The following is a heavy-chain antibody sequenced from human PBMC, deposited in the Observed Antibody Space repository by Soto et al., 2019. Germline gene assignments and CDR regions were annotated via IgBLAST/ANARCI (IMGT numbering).Heavy chain of an antibody. D-gene: IGHD3-22*01. J-gene: IGHJ4*02. Sequence: GGSLRLSCAASGFTFSSYAMHWVRQAPGKGLEWVAVISYDVRNKYYADSVKGRFTISRDNSKNTLYLQMNSLRAEDMAVYYCEREGYYYDSSGYFDYWGQGTLVTVSS. CDR2: ISYDVRNK. CDR1: GFTFSSYA. V-gene: IGHV3-30*04. CDR3: EREGYYYDSSGYFDY.